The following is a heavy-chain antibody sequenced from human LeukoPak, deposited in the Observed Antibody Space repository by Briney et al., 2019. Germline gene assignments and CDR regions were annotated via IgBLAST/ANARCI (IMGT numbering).Heavy chain of an antibody. CDR2: ISAYNGNT. J-gene: IGHJ4*02. CDR1: GYTFTSYG. CDR3: ARDRLPYCSSTSCIYFDY. Sequence: GASVKVSCKASGYTFTSYGISWVRQAPGQGLEWMGWISAYNGNTNYAQKLQGRVTMTTDTSTSTAYMELRSLRSDDTAVYYRARDRLPYCSSTSCIYFDYWGQGTLVTVSS. V-gene: IGHV1-18*04. D-gene: IGHD2-2*01.